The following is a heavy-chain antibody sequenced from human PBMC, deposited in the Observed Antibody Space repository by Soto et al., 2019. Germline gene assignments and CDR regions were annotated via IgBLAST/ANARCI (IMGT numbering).Heavy chain of an antibody. CDR3: ARDYSSGWWLDY. CDR2: ISYDGNNK. D-gene: IGHD6-25*01. J-gene: IGHJ4*02. Sequence: QVQLVESGGGVVQPGNSLRLSCAGSGFPFSAEAMHWVRQAPGKGLEWVAAISYDGNNKQHADSVKGRFTVSRDNSKNTLYPQIHSPRPEDTAVYFCARDYSSGWWLDYWGQGRLVTLPP. CDR1: GFPFSAEA. V-gene: IGHV3-30-3*01.